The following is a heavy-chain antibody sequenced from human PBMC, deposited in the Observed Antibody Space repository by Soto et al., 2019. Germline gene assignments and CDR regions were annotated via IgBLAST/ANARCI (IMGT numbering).Heavy chain of an antibody. CDR3: ARAGALYDFWSAYYLLY. D-gene: IGHD3-3*01. Sequence: GGSLRLSCAASGFTFSSHGMHWVRQAPGKGLEWVAVIWYDGSKEYYADSVKGRFTISRDNPKNTLYLQMSSLRAEDTAVYYCARAGALYDFWSAYYLLYWGQGTPVTVSS. CDR2: IWYDGSKE. J-gene: IGHJ4*02. V-gene: IGHV3-33*01. CDR1: GFTFSSHG.